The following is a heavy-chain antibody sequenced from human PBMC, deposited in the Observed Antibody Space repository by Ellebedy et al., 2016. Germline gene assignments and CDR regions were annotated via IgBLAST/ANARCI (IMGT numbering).Heavy chain of an antibody. D-gene: IGHD3-10*01. V-gene: IGHV4-61*01. CDR2: IYYSGST. CDR3: ARDVGTMVRGAEFDP. CDR1: GGSVSSGSYY. Sequence: SETLSLXXTVSGGSVSSGSYYWSWIRQPPGKGLEWIGYIYYSGSTNYNPSLKSRVTISVDTSKNQFSLKLSSVTAADTAVYYCARDVGTMVRGAEFDPWGQGTLVTVSS. J-gene: IGHJ5*02.